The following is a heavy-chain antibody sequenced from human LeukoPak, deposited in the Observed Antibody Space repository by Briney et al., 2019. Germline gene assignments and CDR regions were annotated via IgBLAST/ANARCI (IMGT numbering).Heavy chain of an antibody. CDR1: GYTFTSYG. CDR3: ARERSGWYADY. Sequence: ASVKVSCKASGYTFTSYGISWVRQAPGQGLEWMGWISAYNGNTNYAQKLQGRVTMTTDTSTSTVYMELRSLRSDDTAVYYCARERSGWYADYWGQGTLVTVSS. CDR2: ISAYNGNT. D-gene: IGHD6-19*01. J-gene: IGHJ4*02. V-gene: IGHV1-18*01.